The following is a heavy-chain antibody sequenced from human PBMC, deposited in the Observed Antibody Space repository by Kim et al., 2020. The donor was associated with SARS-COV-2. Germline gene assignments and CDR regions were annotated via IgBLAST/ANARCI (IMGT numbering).Heavy chain of an antibody. CDR3: ADDPRAWGTLVHVLDY. J-gene: IGHJ4*02. V-gene: IGHV3-23*01. D-gene: IGHD6-13*01. Sequence: SVKGRFTIYRDNAKNRWYLQMSSLRAEDTAVYYCADDPRAWGTLVHVLDYWGQGTLVTVSS.